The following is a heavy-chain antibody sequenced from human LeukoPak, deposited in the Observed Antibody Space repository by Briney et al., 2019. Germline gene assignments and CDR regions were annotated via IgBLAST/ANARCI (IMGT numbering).Heavy chain of an antibody. CDR2: IYYSGST. Sequence: SETLSLTCTVSGGSISSDYWSWIRQPPGKGLEWVGFIYYSGSTNYNPSLKSRVTISVETSKDQFSLKLNSVTAADTAVYYCARVTVALGYAFDIWGRGTVITFSS. J-gene: IGHJ3*02. CDR3: ARVTVALGYAFDI. CDR1: GGSISSDY. D-gene: IGHD6-19*01. V-gene: IGHV4-59*08.